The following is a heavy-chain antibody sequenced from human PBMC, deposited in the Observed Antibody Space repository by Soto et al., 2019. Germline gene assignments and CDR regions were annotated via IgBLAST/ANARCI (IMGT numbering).Heavy chain of an antibody. CDR2: INHSGST. V-gene: IGHV4-34*01. Sequence: SETLSLTCAVYGGSFSGYYWSWIRQPPGKGLEWIGEINHSGSTNYNPPLKSRVTISVDTSKNQFSLKLSSVTAADTAVYYCARGRLSSDWGQGTLVTISS. D-gene: IGHD6-19*01. CDR3: ARGRLSSD. CDR1: GGSFSGYY. J-gene: IGHJ4*02.